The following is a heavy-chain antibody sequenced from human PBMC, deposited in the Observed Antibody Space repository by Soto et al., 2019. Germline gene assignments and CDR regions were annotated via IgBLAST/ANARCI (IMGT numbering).Heavy chain of an antibody. Sequence: EVQLLESGGGLVQPGGSLRLSCAASGFTFSSYAMRWVRQAPGKGLEWVSAISGSGGSTYYADSVKGRFTFSRDNSKNTLSLQMNSLRAEDTAVYYCARRTSSWSFDYWGQGTLVTVSS. D-gene: IGHD6-13*01. V-gene: IGHV3-23*01. J-gene: IGHJ4*02. CDR2: ISGSGGST. CDR3: ARRTSSWSFDY. CDR1: GFTFSSYA.